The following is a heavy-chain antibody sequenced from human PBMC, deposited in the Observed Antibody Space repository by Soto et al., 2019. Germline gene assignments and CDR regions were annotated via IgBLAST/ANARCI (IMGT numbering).Heavy chain of an antibody. D-gene: IGHD6-13*01. Sequence: ESGGGVVQPGRSLRLSCAASGFTFSTHAMHWVRQAPGKGLECVAIVSFDGSNKSYADSVKGRFTISRDNSKNTLYLQMSGLTPEDTAFYYCARDQTGITTAGGGRIDHWGQGTLVTVSS. CDR2: VSFDGSNK. CDR1: GFTFSTHA. J-gene: IGHJ4*02. V-gene: IGHV3-30-3*01. CDR3: ARDQTGITTAGGGRIDH.